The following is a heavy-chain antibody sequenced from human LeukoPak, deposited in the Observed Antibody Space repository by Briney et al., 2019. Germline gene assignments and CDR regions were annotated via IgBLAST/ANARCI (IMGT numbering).Heavy chain of an antibody. CDR3: ARSMVREVVFDY. D-gene: IGHD3-10*01. J-gene: IGHJ4*02. V-gene: IGHV3-30-3*01. CDR2: ISYDGSNK. Sequence: PGGSLRLSCAASGFTFSSYAMHWVRQAPGKGLEWVAVISYDGSNKYYADSVKGRFTISRDNSKNTLYLQTNSLRAEDTAVYYCARSMVREVVFDYWGQGTLVTVSS. CDR1: GFTFSSYA.